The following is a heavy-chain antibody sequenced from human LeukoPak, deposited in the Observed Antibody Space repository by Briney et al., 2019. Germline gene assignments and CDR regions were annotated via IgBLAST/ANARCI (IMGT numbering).Heavy chain of an antibody. D-gene: IGHD2-8*01. V-gene: IGHV1-18*01. CDR2: IFVYNGDT. J-gene: IGHJ5*02. CDR1: GYTFTNYG. Sequence: ASVKVSCKASGYTFTNYGISWVRQAPGQGLEWMGSIFVYNGDTNYAQKLQGRVTMTTDTSTSTAYMELRSLSSDDTAVYYCARGAVPDCANAICYFRAIGVRFDPWGQGTLVTVSS. CDR3: ARGAVPDCANAICYFRAIGVRFDP.